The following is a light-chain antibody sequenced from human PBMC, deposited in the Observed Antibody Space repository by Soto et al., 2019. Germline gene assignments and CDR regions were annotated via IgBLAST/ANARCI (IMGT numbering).Light chain of an antibody. CDR3: GSYAGFNNYVA. V-gene: IGLV2-8*01. Sequence: QSVLTQPPSASGSPGQSVTISCTGTISDVGGYNYVSWYQQHPGKAPKLMIYEVSERPSGVPDRFSGSKSGNTASLTVSGLQAEDEADYYCGSYAGFNNYVAFGEGTKVTVL. J-gene: IGLJ2*01. CDR2: EVS. CDR1: ISDVGGYNY.